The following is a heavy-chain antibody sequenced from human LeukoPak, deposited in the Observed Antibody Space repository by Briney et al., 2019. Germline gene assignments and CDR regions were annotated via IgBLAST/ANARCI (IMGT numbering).Heavy chain of an antibody. D-gene: IGHD3-22*01. J-gene: IGHJ5*02. CDR1: GGSISSFF. V-gene: IGHV4-59*08. Sequence: SETLSLTCTVSGGSISSFFWSWIRQPPGKGLEWLGYIDSTGSTNYNPSLESRVTISIDTSKNQFSLKLRSVTAADTAVYYCARRDESSGYSYWFDPWGQGTLVTVSS. CDR3: ARRDESSGYSYWFDP. CDR2: IDSTGST.